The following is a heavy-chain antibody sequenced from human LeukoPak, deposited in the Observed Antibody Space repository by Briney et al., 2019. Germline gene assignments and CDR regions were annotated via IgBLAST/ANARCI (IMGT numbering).Heavy chain of an antibody. Sequence: PSETLSLTCTVSGGSISSSSYYWGWIRQPPGKGLEWIGSIYYSGSTYYNPSLKSRVTISVDTSKNQFSLKLSSVTAADTAVYYCARHVLGGATTSRSWFDPWGQGTLVTVSS. D-gene: IGHD1-26*01. CDR3: ARHVLGGATTSRSWFDP. V-gene: IGHV4-39*01. J-gene: IGHJ5*02. CDR2: IYYSGST. CDR1: GGSISSSSYY.